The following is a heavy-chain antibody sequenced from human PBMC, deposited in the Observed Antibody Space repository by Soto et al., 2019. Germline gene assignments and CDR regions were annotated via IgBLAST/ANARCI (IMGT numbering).Heavy chain of an antibody. D-gene: IGHD3-3*01. CDR1: GFTFSSYG. Sequence: PGGSLRLSCAASGFTFSSYGMHWVRQAPGKGLEWVAVISYDGSNKYYADSVKGRFTISRDNSKNTLYLQMNSLRAEDTAVYYCARGLGVVIAEYGMDVWGQGTTVTVSS. V-gene: IGHV3-30*03. CDR3: ARGLGVVIAEYGMDV. CDR2: ISYDGSNK. J-gene: IGHJ6*02.